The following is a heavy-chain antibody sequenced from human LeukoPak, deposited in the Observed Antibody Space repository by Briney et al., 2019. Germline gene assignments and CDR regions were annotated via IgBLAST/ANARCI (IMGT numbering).Heavy chain of an antibody. Sequence: SETLSLTCTVSGGSISSYYWSWIRQPPGKGLEWIGYIYYSGSTNYNPSLKSRVTISVDTSKNQSSLKLSSVTAADTAVYYCARVKEGIAQLARFDPWGQGTLVTVSS. CDR1: GGSISSYY. CDR3: ARVKEGIAQLARFDP. CDR2: IYYSGST. J-gene: IGHJ5*02. V-gene: IGHV4-59*01. D-gene: IGHD6-13*01.